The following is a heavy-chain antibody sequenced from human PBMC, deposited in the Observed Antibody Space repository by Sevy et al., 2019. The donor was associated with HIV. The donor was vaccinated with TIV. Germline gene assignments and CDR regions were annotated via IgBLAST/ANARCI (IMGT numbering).Heavy chain of an antibody. J-gene: IGHJ4*02. CDR2: ISGSGDNT. CDR1: GFTFSNYA. Sequence: GGSLRLSCGASGFTFSNYAMSWVRQAPGKGLEWVSSISGSGDNTYYADSVKGRFTVSRDNSKNTLYLQMNSLRAEDTAVYYCAKDSGDDNYGLFYYWGQGTLVTVSS. D-gene: IGHD5-18*01. CDR3: AKDSGDDNYGLFYY. V-gene: IGHV3-23*01.